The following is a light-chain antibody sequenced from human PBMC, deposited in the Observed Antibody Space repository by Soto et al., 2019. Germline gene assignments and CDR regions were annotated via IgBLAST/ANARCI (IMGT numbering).Light chain of an antibody. Sequence: EIVMTHSPATLSVSPCERAALSLRASQSVSRNLAWYQQKPGQAPRLLIYDASTRATGTPARFSGSGSGTKFTLSISSLQSEDFAVYYCQQYNNWPITFGQGTRLEIK. V-gene: IGKV3D-15*01. CDR3: QQYNNWPIT. J-gene: IGKJ5*01. CDR1: QSVSRN. CDR2: DAS.